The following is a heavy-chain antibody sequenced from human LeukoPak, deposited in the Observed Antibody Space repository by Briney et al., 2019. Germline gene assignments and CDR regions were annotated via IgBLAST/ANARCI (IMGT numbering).Heavy chain of an antibody. CDR3: VSGNDPDYVWGTYRLDAFDI. Sequence: PGGSLRLSCSASGFSFSDYDMNWVRQAPGKGLEWVSAISGRSSHIYYGESVKGRFTISRDNAKNSLFLQMNSLRDEDTAVYYCVSGNDPDYVWGTYRLDAFDIWGQGTMVIVSS. J-gene: IGHJ3*02. CDR1: GFSFSDYD. D-gene: IGHD3-16*02. CDR2: ISGRSSHI. V-gene: IGHV3-21*01.